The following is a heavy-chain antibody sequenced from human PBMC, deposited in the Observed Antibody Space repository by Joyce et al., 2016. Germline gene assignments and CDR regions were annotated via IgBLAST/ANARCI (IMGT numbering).Heavy chain of an antibody. CDR3: AGDRGDCSGGSCYSWYYYGMDV. Sequence: QVHLVQSGVEAKKPGASVKVSCKDSGYSFTYYGISWVRQDPGQGLRWMGWFSTYNNNTNYAQKLQGGVAMTTDTCASTAHMVLRSLGSDDTAVYYCAGDRGDCSGGSCYSWYYYGMDVWGQGTTVTVSS. D-gene: IGHD2-15*01. CDR1: GYSFTYYG. CDR2: FSTYNNNT. J-gene: IGHJ6*02. V-gene: IGHV1-18*01.